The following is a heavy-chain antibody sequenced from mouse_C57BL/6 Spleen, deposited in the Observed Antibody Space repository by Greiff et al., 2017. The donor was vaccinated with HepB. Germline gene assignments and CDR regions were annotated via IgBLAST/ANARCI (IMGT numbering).Heavy chain of an antibody. V-gene: IGHV1-53*01. Sequence: QVQLQQPGTELVKPGASVKLSCKASGYTFTSYWMHWVKQRPGQGLEWIGNINPSNGGTNYNEKFKSKATLTVDNSSSTAYMQLSSLTSEDSAVYYCARWGEYYRNYREDFDVWGRGTTVTVSS. J-gene: IGHJ1*03. CDR3: ARWGEYYRNYREDFDV. CDR2: INPSNGGT. D-gene: IGHD2-5*01. CDR1: GYTFTSYW.